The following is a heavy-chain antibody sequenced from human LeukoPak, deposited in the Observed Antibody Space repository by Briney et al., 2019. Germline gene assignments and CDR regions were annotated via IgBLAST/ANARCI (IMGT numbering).Heavy chain of an antibody. CDR3: ARSSSTGSYWADY. D-gene: IGHD1-26*01. CDR1: GGSISTYY. J-gene: IGHJ4*02. Sequence: SKTLSLTCTVSGGSISTYYWSWIRQPPGKGLEWIGYIYYTGTTGYNPSLKSRVTISVDTSKNQFSLKLSSVTAADTAVYYCARSSSTGSYWADYWGQGTLVTVSS. V-gene: IGHV4-59*01. CDR2: IYYTGTT.